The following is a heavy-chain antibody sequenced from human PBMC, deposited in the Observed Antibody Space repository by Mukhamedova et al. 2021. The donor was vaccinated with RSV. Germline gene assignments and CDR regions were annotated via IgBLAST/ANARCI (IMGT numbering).Heavy chain of an antibody. CDR3: ARSDSWGYFGSPKYY. Sequence: KGLEWIGHIFHSVTTYYNPSLRSRATISADSSKNQFSLTLTSVTAADTAVYYCARSDSWGYFGSPKYYFGPGTVITVSS. D-gene: IGHD2-21*01. V-gene: IGHV4-30-2*04. CDR2: IFHSVTT. J-gene: IGHJ4*02.